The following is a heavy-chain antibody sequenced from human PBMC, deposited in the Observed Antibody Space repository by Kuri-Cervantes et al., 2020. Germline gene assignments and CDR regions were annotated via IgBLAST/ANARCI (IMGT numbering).Heavy chain of an antibody. CDR2: VYYSGST. D-gene: IGHD2-2*01. V-gene: IGHV4-59*08. CDR1: GGSLSTYY. J-gene: IGHJ6*03. CDR3: ARVYCSSTSCYRRYYSYMDV. Sequence: SETLSLTCTVSGGSLSTYYWSWIRQPPGKGLEWIGYVYYSGSTYYNPSLKSRFTISVDTSRNQFSLKLSSVTAADTAVYYCARVYCSSTSCYRRYYSYMDVWGKGTTVTVSS.